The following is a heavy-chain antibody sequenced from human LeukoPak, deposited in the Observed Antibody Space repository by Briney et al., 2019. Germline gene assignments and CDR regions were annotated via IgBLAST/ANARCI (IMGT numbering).Heavy chain of an antibody. CDR3: GRLARNAWYAVDY. V-gene: IGHV3-7*01. CDR2: ILPDGSEI. J-gene: IGHJ4*02. CDR1: DFTFSFYW. D-gene: IGHD6-19*01. Sequence: GGSLRLSCAASDFTFSFYWITWVRQAPGEGLEWVANILPDGSEIYYLDSVKGRFTISRDNPTNSLYLQINSLRAEDTALYYCGRLARNAWYAVDYWGQGTLVTVSS.